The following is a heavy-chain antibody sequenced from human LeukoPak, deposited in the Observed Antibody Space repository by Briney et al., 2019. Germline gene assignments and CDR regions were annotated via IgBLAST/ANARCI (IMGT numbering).Heavy chain of an antibody. CDR1: GFTFSSFA. Sequence: QPGRSLRLSCAASGFTFSSFAMHWVRQAPDKGLEWVAVISYDGTNKDYADSVKGRFTMSRDNSKNTLYLQMNSLRLEDTALYYCARDGNGGWYTGENYYYYGMDVWGQGTTVTVSS. V-gene: IGHV3-30-3*01. CDR2: ISYDGTNK. D-gene: IGHD6-19*01. J-gene: IGHJ6*02. CDR3: ARDGNGGWYTGENYYYYGMDV.